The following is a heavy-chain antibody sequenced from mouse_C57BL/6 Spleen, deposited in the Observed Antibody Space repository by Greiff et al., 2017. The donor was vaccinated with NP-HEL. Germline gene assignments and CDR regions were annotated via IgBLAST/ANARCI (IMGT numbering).Heavy chain of an antibody. Sequence: EVQRVESGGDLVKPGGSLKLSCAASGFTFSSYGMSWVRQTPDKRLEWVATISSGGSYTYYPDSVKGRFTISRDNAKNTLYLQMSSLKSEDTAMYYCASSFPWYFDVWGTGTTVTVSS. CDR1: GFTFSSYG. CDR3: ASSFPWYFDV. V-gene: IGHV5-6*01. CDR2: ISSGGSYT. J-gene: IGHJ1*03.